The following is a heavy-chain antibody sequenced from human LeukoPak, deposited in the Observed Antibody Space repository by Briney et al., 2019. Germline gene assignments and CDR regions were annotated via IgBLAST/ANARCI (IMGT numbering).Heavy chain of an antibody. CDR3: TTKYSSSWLYYFDY. V-gene: IGHV3-15*01. Sequence: PGGSLRLSCAASGFTFSNAWMSWVRQAPGKGLEWVGRIKSKTDGGTTDYAAPVKGGFTISRDDSKNTLYLQMNSLKTEDTAVYYCTTKYSSSWLYYFDYWGQGTLVTVSS. CDR2: IKSKTDGGTT. CDR1: GFTFSNAW. J-gene: IGHJ4*02. D-gene: IGHD6-13*01.